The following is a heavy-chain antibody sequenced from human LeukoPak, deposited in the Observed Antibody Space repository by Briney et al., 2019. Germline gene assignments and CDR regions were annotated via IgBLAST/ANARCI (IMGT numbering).Heavy chain of an antibody. Sequence: SETLSLTCTVSGGSISSSSYYWGWIRQPPGKGLEWIGSIYYSGSTYYNPSLKSRVTISVDTSKNQFSLKLSSVTAADTAVYYCARQTRRYYDFWSGYSYSMYYLDYWGQGTLVTVSS. CDR1: GGSISSSSYY. J-gene: IGHJ4*02. D-gene: IGHD3-3*01. V-gene: IGHV4-39*01. CDR2: IYYSGST. CDR3: ARQTRRYYDFWSGYSYSMYYLDY.